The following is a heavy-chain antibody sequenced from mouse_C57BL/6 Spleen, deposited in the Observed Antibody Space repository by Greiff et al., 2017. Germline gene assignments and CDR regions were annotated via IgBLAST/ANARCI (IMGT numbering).Heavy chain of an antibody. J-gene: IGHJ3*01. CDR3: ARGGVYSNYVTWFAY. Sequence: EVKLLESGPELVKPGASVKIPCKASGYTFTDYNMDWVKQSHGKSLEWIGDINPNNGGTIYNQQFKGKAPLTVDKSSSTAYMELRSLTSEDTAVYYCARGGVYSNYVTWFAYWGQGTLVTVSA. V-gene: IGHV1-18*01. D-gene: IGHD2-5*01. CDR2: INPNNGGT. CDR1: GYTFTDYN.